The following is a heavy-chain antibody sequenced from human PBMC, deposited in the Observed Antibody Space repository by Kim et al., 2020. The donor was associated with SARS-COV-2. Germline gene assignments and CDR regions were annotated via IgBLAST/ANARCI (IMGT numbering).Heavy chain of an antibody. CDR1: GFTFSSYA. J-gene: IGHJ4*02. CDR2: IWYDGSNK. Sequence: GGSLRLSCAASGFTFSSYAMHWVRQAPGKGLEWVAVIWYDGSNKYYADSVKGRFTISRDNSKNTLYLQMNSLRAEDTAVYYCAKDRGGIAVAGTWSPPPVPDYWGQGTLVTVSS. V-gene: IGHV3-33*06. CDR3: AKDRGGIAVAGTWSPPPVPDY. D-gene: IGHD6-19*01.